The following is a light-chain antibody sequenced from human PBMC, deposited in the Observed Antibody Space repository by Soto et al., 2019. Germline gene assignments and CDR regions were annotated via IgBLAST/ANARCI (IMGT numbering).Light chain of an antibody. CDR1: KLGDKY. V-gene: IGLV3-1*01. Sequence: SYELTQPPSVSVSPGQTASITCSGDKLGDKYACWYQQKPDQSPVLVIYQDSKRPSGIPERFSGSNSGNTATLTIRGTQAMDEADYYCQAWDSSTVVFGGGTKVTVL. CDR2: QDS. J-gene: IGLJ2*01. CDR3: QAWDSSTVV.